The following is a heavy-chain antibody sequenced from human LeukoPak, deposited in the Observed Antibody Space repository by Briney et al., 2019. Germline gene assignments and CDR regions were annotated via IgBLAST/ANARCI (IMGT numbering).Heavy chain of an antibody. D-gene: IGHD2-15*01. Sequence: GGSLRLSCAASGFTFSNYRMNWVRQAPGKGLEWVASIKQDGGEKYYLDSVKGRFSISRDNAKNSLFLQMNSLRAEDTAVYYCAGSRGYCSGGSCYFDYWGQGTLVTVSS. CDR1: GFTFSNYR. V-gene: IGHV3-7*01. J-gene: IGHJ4*02. CDR2: IKQDGGEK. CDR3: AGSRGYCSGGSCYFDY.